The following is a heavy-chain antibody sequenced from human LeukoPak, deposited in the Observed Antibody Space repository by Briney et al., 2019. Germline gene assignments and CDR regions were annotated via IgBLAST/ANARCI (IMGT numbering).Heavy chain of an antibody. CDR3: ATDRDNSDWQKRFDS. Sequence: PGGSLRLSCAASGCTFSTYWMNWYRQAPGKGLEWVGNINQDASEINYVDSVRGRFTISRDNAKNSLLLQMNSLRAEDTAVYYCATDRDNSDWQKRFDSWGQGTLVTVSS. D-gene: IGHD2-21*02. CDR1: GCTFSTYW. V-gene: IGHV3-7*01. J-gene: IGHJ4*02. CDR2: INQDASEI.